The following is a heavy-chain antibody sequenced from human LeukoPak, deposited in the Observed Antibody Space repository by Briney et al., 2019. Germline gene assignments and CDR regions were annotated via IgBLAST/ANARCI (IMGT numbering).Heavy chain of an antibody. CDR2: IYYGGST. V-gene: IGHV4-31*03. CDR3: ARGGSVGATRSFDY. Sequence: TSETLSLTCTVSGGSISSGGYYWSWIRQHPGKGLEWIGYIYYGGSTYYNPSLKSRVTISVDTSKNQFSLKLSSVTAADTAVYYCARGGSVGATRSFDYWGQGTLVTVSS. J-gene: IGHJ4*02. D-gene: IGHD1-26*01. CDR1: GGSISSGGYY.